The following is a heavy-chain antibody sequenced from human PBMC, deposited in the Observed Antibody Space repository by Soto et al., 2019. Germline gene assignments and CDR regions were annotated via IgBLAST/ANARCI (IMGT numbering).Heavy chain of an antibody. Sequence: QVQLQESGPGLVKSSQTLSLTCTVSGASLESSGYYWSWIRHLPGKGLEWIGYMTYGGSTFYNPSLESRLVISLDTSKSQVSLKLRSVTAADTAVYFCARFTTRGSFFDLWGRGTLVTVSS. V-gene: IGHV4-31*03. D-gene: IGHD3-10*01. J-gene: IGHJ2*01. CDR2: MTYGGST. CDR1: GASLESSGYY. CDR3: ARFTTRGSFFDL.